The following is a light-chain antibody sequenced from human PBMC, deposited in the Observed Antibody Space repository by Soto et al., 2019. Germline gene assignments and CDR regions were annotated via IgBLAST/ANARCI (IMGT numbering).Light chain of an antibody. J-gene: IGKJ1*01. CDR1: QSVSSSY. CDR2: GAS. V-gene: IGKV3-20*01. Sequence: EIVLTQSPGTLSLSPGERATLSCRASQSVSSSYLAWYQQKPGQAPWLLIYGASSRATGIPDRFSRSGSGTDFTLTISRLEPEDFAVYYCQQYGSSPRTFGQGTKVDIK. CDR3: QQYGSSPRT.